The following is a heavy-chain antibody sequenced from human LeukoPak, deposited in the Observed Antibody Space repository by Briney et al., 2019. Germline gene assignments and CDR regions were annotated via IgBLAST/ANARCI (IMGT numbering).Heavy chain of an antibody. J-gene: IGHJ4*02. D-gene: IGHD6-6*01. CDR3: ARTGGQLEFDY. CDR1: GGSISSGGYY. Sequence: PSETLSLTCTVSGGSISSGGYYWSWIRQPPGKGLEWIGYIYYSGSTYYNPSLKSRVTISVDTSKNQFSLKLSSVTAADTAVYYCARTGGQLEFDYWGQGTLVTVSS. V-gene: IGHV4-31*03. CDR2: IYYSGST.